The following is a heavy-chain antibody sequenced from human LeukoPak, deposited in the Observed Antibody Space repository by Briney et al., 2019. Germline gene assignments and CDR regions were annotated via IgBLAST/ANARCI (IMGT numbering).Heavy chain of an antibody. CDR2: INHSGST. CDR3: ARAGGYSGYN. V-gene: IGHV4-39*07. Sequence: SETLSLTCTVSGGSISSSSYYWSWIRQPPGKGLEWIGEINHSGSTNYNPSLKSRVTISVDTSKNQFSLKLSSVTAADTAVYYCARAGGYSGYNWGQGTLVTVSS. J-gene: IGHJ4*02. CDR1: GGSISSSSYY. D-gene: IGHD5-12*01.